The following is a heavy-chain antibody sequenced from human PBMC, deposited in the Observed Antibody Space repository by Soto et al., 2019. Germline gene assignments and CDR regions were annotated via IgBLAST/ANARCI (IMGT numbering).Heavy chain of an antibody. CDR2: ISGSGGST. V-gene: IGHV3-23*01. D-gene: IGHD3-3*01. CDR1: GFTFSSYA. CDR3: ANPGLGWLFYTSFDH. Sequence: GGSLRLSCAASGFTFSSYAMSWVRQAPGKGLEWVSAISGSGGSTYYADSVKGRFTISRDNSKNTLYLQMNSLRAEDTAVYYFANPGLGWLFYTSFDHWGQGTLVTVSS. J-gene: IGHJ4*02.